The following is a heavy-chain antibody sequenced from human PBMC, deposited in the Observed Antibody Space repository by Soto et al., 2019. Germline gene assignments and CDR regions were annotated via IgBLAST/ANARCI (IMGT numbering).Heavy chain of an antibody. CDR3: ARSGHTFAGVV. J-gene: IGHJ4*02. Sequence: PSETLSLTCTVSGSPMSDYYGSWIRQSPGKGLEHIGYLHYSGSANYNPSLKSRVTISMATSKNQVSLNLNSVTAADTAIYYCARSGHTFAGVVWGQGIPVTVSS. CDR1: GSPMSDYY. V-gene: IGHV4-59*01. CDR2: LHYSGSA. D-gene: IGHD3-16*01.